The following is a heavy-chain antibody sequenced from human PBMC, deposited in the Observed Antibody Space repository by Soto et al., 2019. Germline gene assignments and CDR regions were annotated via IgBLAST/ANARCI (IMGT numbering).Heavy chain of an antibody. D-gene: IGHD3-22*01. CDR2: INPNSGGT. CDR1: GSTFTGYY. J-gene: IGHJ5*02. CDR3: ARGYYYDSSGYPEFGWFDP. Sequence: ASVKVYCKASGSTFTGYYMHCVRQSHGRGLEWMGWINPNSGGTNYAQKFQGWVTMTRDTSISTAYMELSRLRSDDTAVYYCARGYYYDSSGYPEFGWFDPWGQGTLVTVSS. V-gene: IGHV1-2*04.